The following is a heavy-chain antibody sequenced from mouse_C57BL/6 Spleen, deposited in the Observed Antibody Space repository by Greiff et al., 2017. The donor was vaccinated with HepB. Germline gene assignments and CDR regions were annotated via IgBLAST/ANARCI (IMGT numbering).Heavy chain of an antibody. V-gene: IGHV5-12*01. CDR1: GFTFSDYY. D-gene: IGHD3-2*02. Sequence: DVKLVESGGGLVQPGGSLKLSCAASGFTFSDYYMYWVRQTPEKRLEWVAYISNGGGSTYYPDTVKGRFTISRDNAKNTLYLQMSRLKSEDTAMYYCARGDSSGLAWFAYWGQGTLVTVSA. CDR2: ISNGGGST. CDR3: ARGDSSGLAWFAY. J-gene: IGHJ3*01.